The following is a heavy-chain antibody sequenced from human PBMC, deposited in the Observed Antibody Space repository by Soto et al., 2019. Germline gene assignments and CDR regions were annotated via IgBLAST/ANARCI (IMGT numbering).Heavy chain of an antibody. V-gene: IGHV4-39*01. D-gene: IGHD2-21*02. J-gene: IGHJ4*02. CDR3: ARQRTSVVTQAYFDS. Sequence: PWETLSLTCTVTGDSINNRSYYWGWIRQPPGKGLEWIGSIYYSGSTYNSPSLKSRVSMSVDTSKNQFSLKLRSVTAADTALYYCARQRTSVVTQAYFDSWGQGSLVTVSS. CDR2: IYYSGST. CDR1: GDSINNRSYY.